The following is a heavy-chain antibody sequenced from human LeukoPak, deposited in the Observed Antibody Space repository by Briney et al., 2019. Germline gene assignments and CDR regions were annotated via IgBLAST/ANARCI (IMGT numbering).Heavy chain of an antibody. Sequence: SETLSLTCAVYGGSFSGYYWSWIRQPPGKGLEWIGEINHSGSTNYNPSLKSRVTISVDTSKNQFSLKLSSVTAADTAVYYCARVAYYDILTGYRTPFFDYWGQGTLVTVSS. J-gene: IGHJ4*02. V-gene: IGHV4-34*01. CDR1: GGSFSGYY. CDR3: ARVAYYDILTGYRTPFFDY. D-gene: IGHD3-9*01. CDR2: INHSGST.